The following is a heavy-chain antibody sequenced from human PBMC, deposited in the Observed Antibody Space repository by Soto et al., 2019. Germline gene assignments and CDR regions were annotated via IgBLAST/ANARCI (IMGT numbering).Heavy chain of an antibody. Sequence: GGSLRLSCAASGFTFSSYWMSWVRQAPGKGLEWVANIKQDGSEKYYVDSVKGRFTISRDNAKNSLYLQMNSLRAEDTAVYYCANTPKQYSYGPPKYYYYGMDVWGQGTTVTVSS. D-gene: IGHD5-18*01. V-gene: IGHV3-7*01. J-gene: IGHJ6*02. CDR2: IKQDGSEK. CDR1: GFTFSSYW. CDR3: ANTPKQYSYGPPKYYYYGMDV.